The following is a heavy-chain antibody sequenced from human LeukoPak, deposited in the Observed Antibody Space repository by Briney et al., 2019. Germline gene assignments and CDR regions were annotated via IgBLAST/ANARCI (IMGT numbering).Heavy chain of an antibody. CDR1: GFTSSDYW. CDR2: IKQDGSEK. CDR3: ARGRWAPFDC. Sequence: GGSLRLSCAASGFTSSDYWMHWVRQAPGKGLEWVANIKQDGSEKNYVASVKGRFTISRDNAKNSLYLQMNSLRAEDTALYYCARGRWAPFDCWGQGTLVTVPS. V-gene: IGHV3-7*01. J-gene: IGHJ4*02. D-gene: IGHD6-13*01.